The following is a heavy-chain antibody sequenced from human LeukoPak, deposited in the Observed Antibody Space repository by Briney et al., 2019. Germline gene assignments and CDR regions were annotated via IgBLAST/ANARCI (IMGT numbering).Heavy chain of an antibody. Sequence: SETLSLTCTVSGGSISSSSYYWGWIRQPPGKGLEWIGYIYYSGSTNYNPSLKSRVTISVDTSKNQFSLKLSSVTAADTAVYYCARVGKLAYCGGDCYSSVDFDYWGQGTLVTVSS. J-gene: IGHJ4*02. V-gene: IGHV4-61*05. CDR1: GGSISSSSYY. CDR2: IYYSGST. D-gene: IGHD2-21*02. CDR3: ARVGKLAYCGGDCYSSVDFDY.